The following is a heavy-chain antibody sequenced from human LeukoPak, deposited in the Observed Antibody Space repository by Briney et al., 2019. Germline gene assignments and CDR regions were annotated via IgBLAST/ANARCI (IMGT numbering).Heavy chain of an antibody. CDR1: GGTFSNYA. D-gene: IGHD2-8*01. V-gene: IGHV1-69*04. CDR2: IIPILGIA. Sequence: GASVKVSCKASGGTFSNYAISWVRQAPGEGLEWMGRIIPILGIANYAQKFQGRVTITADKSTSTAYMELSSLRSEDTAVYYCARELGVYYFDYWGQGTLVTVSS. CDR3: ARELGVYYFDY. J-gene: IGHJ4*02.